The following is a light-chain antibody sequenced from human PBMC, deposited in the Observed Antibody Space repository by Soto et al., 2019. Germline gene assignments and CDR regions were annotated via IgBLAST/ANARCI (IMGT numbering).Light chain of an antibody. Sequence: EIVMTQSPATLSVSPGERATLSCRASQSVSSNLAWFQQKPGQAPRLLIHGASTRDTGIPARFSGSGSGTEFTLTISSLQSEDFAVYHCQQYNKWPPTFGQGTKV. J-gene: IGKJ1*01. V-gene: IGKV3-15*01. CDR2: GAS. CDR3: QQYNKWPPT. CDR1: QSVSSN.